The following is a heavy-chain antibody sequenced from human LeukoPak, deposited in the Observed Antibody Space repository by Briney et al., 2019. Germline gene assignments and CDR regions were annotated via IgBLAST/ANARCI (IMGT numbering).Heavy chain of an antibody. CDR2: INPNSGGT. V-gene: IGHV1-2*02. J-gene: IGHJ4*02. CDR1: GYAVTRYY. Sequence: ASVKLSCKASGYAVTRYYVHWVRQAPGQGLEWMGWINPNSGGTYYAQKFQGRVTMTRDTSISTAYMELSRLRADATAVFYCARAKHCSTTSCSQSAAAAFRYFDYWGQGTLVTVSS. CDR3: ARAKHCSTTSCSQSAAAAFRYFDY. D-gene: IGHD2-2*01.